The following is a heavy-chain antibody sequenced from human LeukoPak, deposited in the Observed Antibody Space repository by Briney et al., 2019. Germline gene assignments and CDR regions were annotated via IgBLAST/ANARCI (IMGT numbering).Heavy chain of an antibody. V-gene: IGHV1-69*06. CDR3: ARGLVVRGARRGQWLVLGSYYYYMDV. D-gene: IGHD6-19*01. CDR1: GGTFSSYA. J-gene: IGHJ6*03. CDR2: IIPIFGTA. Sequence: VASVKVSCMASGGTFSSYAISWVRQAPGQGLEWMGGIIPIFGTANYAQKFQGRVTITAEKSTSTAYMELSSLRSEDTDVYYCARGLVVRGARRGQWLVLGSYYYYMDVWGKGTTVTVSS.